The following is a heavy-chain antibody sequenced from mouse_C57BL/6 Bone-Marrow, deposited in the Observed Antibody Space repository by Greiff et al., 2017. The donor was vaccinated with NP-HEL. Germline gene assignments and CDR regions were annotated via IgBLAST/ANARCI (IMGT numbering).Heavy chain of an antibody. Sequence: EVQLVESGAELVRPGASVKLSCTASGFNIKDDYMHWVKQRPEQGLEWIGWIDPENGDTEYASKFQGKATITADTSSNTAYLQLSSLTSEDTAVYYCTTWDLDYWGQGTTLTVSS. D-gene: IGHD4-1*01. V-gene: IGHV14-4*01. CDR2: IDPENGDT. CDR1: GFNIKDDY. J-gene: IGHJ2*01. CDR3: TTWDLDY.